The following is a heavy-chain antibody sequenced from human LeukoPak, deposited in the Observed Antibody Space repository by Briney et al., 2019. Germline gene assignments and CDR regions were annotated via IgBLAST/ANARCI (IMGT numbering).Heavy chain of an antibody. D-gene: IGHD3-10*01. Sequence: SETLSLTCTVSGGSISSSSYYWGGIRQPRGKGLEWIGSIYYSGSTYYHPALKSLFTISVDTAKNQFSRKLSSVTAADTAVYYCASGNSMVRVFIIDYWGQGTLVTVSS. CDR3: ASGNSMVRVFIIDY. CDR2: IYYSGST. J-gene: IGHJ4*02. CDR1: GGSISSSSYY. V-gene: IGHV4-39*07.